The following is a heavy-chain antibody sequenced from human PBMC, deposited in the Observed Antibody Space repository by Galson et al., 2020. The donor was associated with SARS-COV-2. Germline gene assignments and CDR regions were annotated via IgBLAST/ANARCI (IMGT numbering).Heavy chain of an antibody. D-gene: IGHD3-9*01. CDR1: GFTFGDYA. CDR3: TRARQYYYDILTGVKRFDY. J-gene: IGHJ4*02. V-gene: IGHV3-49*03. CDR2: IRSKAYGATT. Sequence: SLRLSCTATGFTFGDYAMSWFRQAPGNGLEWVSFIRSKAYGATTEYAASVKGRFTISREDSKSIAYLQMNSLKTEDTAVYYCTRARQYYYDILTGVKRFDYWGKGTMVNVSS.